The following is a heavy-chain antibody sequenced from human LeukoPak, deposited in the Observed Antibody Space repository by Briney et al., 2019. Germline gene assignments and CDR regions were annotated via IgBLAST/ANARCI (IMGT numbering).Heavy chain of an antibody. D-gene: IGHD3-10*01. V-gene: IGHV3-48*03. J-gene: IGHJ4*02. Sequence: PGESLRLSCAASGFTFSSYEMNWVRQAPGKGLQWVSYISTSGSTRNYADSVQGRFTISRDNAENSLYLQMNSLRAEDTAVYYCARVRASLDYWGQGTLVTVSS. CDR2: ISTSGSTR. CDR3: ARVRASLDY. CDR1: GFTFSSYE.